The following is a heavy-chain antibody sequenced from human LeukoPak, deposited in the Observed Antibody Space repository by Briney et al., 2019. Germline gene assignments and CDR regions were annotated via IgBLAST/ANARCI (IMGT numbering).Heavy chain of an antibody. CDR3: ARATGSSNWNSLTSLLGCYYYYMDV. CDR1: GYTFTSYY. V-gene: IGHV1-46*01. Sequence: ASVKASCKASGYTFTSYYMHWVRQAPGQGLEWMGIINPSGGSTSYAQKFQGRVTMTRDTSTSTVYMELSSLRSEDTAVYYCARATGSSNWNSLTSLLGCYYYYMDVWGKGTTVTVSS. D-gene: IGHD1-7*01. J-gene: IGHJ6*03. CDR2: INPSGGST.